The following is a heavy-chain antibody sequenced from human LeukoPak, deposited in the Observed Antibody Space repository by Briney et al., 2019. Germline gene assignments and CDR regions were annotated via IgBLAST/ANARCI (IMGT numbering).Heavy chain of an antibody. J-gene: IGHJ1*01. CDR1: GGSMSGYF. V-gene: IGHV4-59*01. CDR2: IYYSGST. D-gene: IGHD6-13*01. Sequence: SETLSLTCTVSGGSMSGYFWSWIRQPPGRGLEWIGYIYYSGSTNYNPSLKSRVTISVDTSKNQFSLKLSSVTAADTAVYYCARFITSSWYGDFHHWGQGTLVTVSS. CDR3: ARFITSSWYGDFHH.